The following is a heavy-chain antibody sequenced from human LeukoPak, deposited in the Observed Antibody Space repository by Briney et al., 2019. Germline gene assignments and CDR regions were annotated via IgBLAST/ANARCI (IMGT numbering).Heavy chain of an antibody. D-gene: IGHD6-19*01. V-gene: IGHV3-48*04. CDR1: GFTFSSYS. Sequence: GGSLRLSCAASGFTFSSYSMNWVRQAPGKGLEWVSYISSSSSTIYYADSVKGRFTISRDNAKNSLYLQMNSLRAEDTAVYYCARDSSVFPFDYWGQGTLVTVSS. CDR3: ARDSSVFPFDY. J-gene: IGHJ4*02. CDR2: ISSSSSTI.